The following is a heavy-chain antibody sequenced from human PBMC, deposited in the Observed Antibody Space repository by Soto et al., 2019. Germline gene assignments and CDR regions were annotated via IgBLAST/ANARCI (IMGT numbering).Heavy chain of an antibody. CDR3: ARHLSPPTISALDV. CDR2: IDPSDSYT. D-gene: IGHD1-26*01. V-gene: IGHV5-10-1*01. Sequence: GESLKISCKGSGYSFNSYWISWVRQMPGKGLEWMGRIDPSDSYTKYSPSFQDHVTISGDKSISTAYLQWSSLKASDTAMYYCARHLSPPTISALDVWGQGTTVTVSS. CDR1: GYSFNSYW. J-gene: IGHJ6*02.